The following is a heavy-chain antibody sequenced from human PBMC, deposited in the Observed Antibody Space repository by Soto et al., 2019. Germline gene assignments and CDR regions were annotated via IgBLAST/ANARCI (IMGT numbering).Heavy chain of an antibody. CDR3: ARDCSSTSCYAYP. V-gene: IGHV1-18*01. J-gene: IGHJ5*02. CDR2: ISAYIGIT. Sequence: ASVKVSCKASGYTFASYAISWMRQAPGQGLEWMGWISAYIGITNYAQKFQGRVTMTADKSTSTAYMELSSLRSEDTAVYYCARDCSSTSCYAYPWGQGTLVTVSS. CDR1: GYTFASYA. D-gene: IGHD2-2*01.